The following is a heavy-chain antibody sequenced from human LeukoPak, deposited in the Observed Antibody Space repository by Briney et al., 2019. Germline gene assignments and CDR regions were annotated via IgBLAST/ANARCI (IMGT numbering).Heavy chain of an antibody. CDR1: GGSISSGSYF. CDR2: IYTSGST. J-gene: IGHJ3*02. Sequence: SETLSLTCTVSGGSISSGSYFWSWIRQPAGKGLEWIGRIYTSGSTNYNPSLKSRVTISVDTSKNQFSLKLSSVTAADTAVYYCARVGWNDVNAFDIWGQGTMVTVSS. CDR3: ARVGWNDVNAFDI. D-gene: IGHD1-1*01. V-gene: IGHV4-61*02.